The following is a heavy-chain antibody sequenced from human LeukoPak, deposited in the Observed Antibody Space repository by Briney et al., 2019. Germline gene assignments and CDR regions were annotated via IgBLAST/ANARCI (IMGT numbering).Heavy chain of an antibody. CDR2: VLTDGSRI. J-gene: IGHJ4*02. Sequence: PGGSLRLSCAASGFTFTNYWMHWVRHAPGKGLVWVSRVLTDGSRISYADSVKGRFTISRDNAKKTLYLEMDSLRAEDTAVYYCAREGVRGVIAYWGQGTLVTVSS. CDR3: AREGVRGVIAY. D-gene: IGHD3-10*01. V-gene: IGHV3-74*01. CDR1: GFTFTNYW.